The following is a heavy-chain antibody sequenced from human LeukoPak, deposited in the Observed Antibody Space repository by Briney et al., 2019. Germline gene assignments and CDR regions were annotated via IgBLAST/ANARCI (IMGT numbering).Heavy chain of an antibody. Sequence: PSETLSLTCTVSGGSISSSSYYWGWIRQPPGKGLEWIGSIYYSGSTYYNPSLKSRVTISVDTSKNQFSLKLSSVTAADTAVYYCARHTVVPAAPHDYWGQGTLVTVSS. CDR2: IYYSGST. D-gene: IGHD2-2*01. CDR3: ARHTVVPAAPHDY. V-gene: IGHV4-39*01. CDR1: GGSISSSSYY. J-gene: IGHJ4*02.